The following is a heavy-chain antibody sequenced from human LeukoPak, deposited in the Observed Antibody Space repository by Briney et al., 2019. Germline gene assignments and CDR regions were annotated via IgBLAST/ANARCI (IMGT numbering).Heavy chain of an antibody. D-gene: IGHD2-21*02. CDR1: GFTFSSYA. CDR2: ISYDGSNK. J-gene: IGHJ3*02. V-gene: IGHV3-30*04. Sequence: GRSLRLSCAASGFTFSSYAMHWVRQAPGKGLEWVAVISYDGSNKYYADSVKGRFTISRDNSKNTLYLQMNSLRAEDTAVYYCAKCVVVTAILDAFDIWGQGTMVTVSS. CDR3: AKCVVVTAILDAFDI.